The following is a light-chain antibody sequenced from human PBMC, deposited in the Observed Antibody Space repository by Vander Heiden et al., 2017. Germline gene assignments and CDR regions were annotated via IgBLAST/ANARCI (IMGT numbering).Light chain of an antibody. CDR2: SNN. J-gene: IGLJ3*02. CDR3: AAWDDSRSGWV. CDR1: SSNIGSNY. V-gene: IGLV1-47*02. Sequence: QSVLTQPPSAPGTPGQRVTISCSGSSSNIGSNYVYWYQQLPGTAPKLLIYSNNPRPSGVPDRFSGSKSGTSASLATSGLRSEDEADYYCAAWDDSRSGWVFGGGTKLTVL.